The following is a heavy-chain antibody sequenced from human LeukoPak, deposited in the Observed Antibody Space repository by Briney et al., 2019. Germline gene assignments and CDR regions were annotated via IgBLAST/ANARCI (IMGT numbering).Heavy chain of an antibody. CDR2: ISGSGGST. Sequence: GGSLRLSCAASGFTFSSYALTWVRQAPGKGLEWVSAISGSGGSTYYADSMKGRFTISRHNSKNTLYLQMNSLRAEDTAVYYCAKHSSGWYEYYFDYWGQGTLVTVSS. D-gene: IGHD6-19*01. CDR1: GFTFSSYA. J-gene: IGHJ4*02. CDR3: AKHSSGWYEYYFDY. V-gene: IGHV3-23*01.